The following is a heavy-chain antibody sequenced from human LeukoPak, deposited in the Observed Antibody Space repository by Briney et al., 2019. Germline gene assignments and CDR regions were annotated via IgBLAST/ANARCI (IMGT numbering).Heavy chain of an antibody. V-gene: IGHV1-18*01. D-gene: IGHD5-24*01. J-gene: IGHJ4*02. CDR3: ARGDGYNSAPPGY. Sequence: ASVKVSCKGSGYTFIRYGITWVRQAPGQGREWLGWISAYNGNIDYAQKLQGRVTLTTDTSTSTAYMEVRSLRSDDTAVYSCARGDGYNSAPPGYWGQGTLVTVSS. CDR2: ISAYNGNI. CDR1: GYTFIRYG.